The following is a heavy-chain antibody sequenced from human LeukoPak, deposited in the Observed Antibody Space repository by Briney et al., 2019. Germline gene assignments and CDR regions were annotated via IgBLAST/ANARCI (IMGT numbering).Heavy chain of an antibody. CDR1: GGSISSSSYY. Sequence: PSETLSLTCTVSGGSISSSSYYWGWIRQPPGKGLEWIGSIYYSGSTYYNPSLKSRVTISVDTSKNQFSLKLSSVTAADTAVYYCAKDLVYDSSGYPAQNAFDIWGQGTMVTVSS. CDR3: AKDLVYDSSGYPAQNAFDI. J-gene: IGHJ3*02. V-gene: IGHV4-39*02. CDR2: IYYSGST. D-gene: IGHD3-22*01.